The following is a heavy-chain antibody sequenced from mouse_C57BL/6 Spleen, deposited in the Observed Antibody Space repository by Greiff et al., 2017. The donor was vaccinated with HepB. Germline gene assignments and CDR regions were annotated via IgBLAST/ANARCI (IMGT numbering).Heavy chain of an antibody. CDR2: IRSKSNNYAT. Sequence: EVQLVESGGGLVQPKVSLKLSCAASGFSFNTYAMNWVRQAPGNGLEWVARIRSKSNNYATYYADSVKDRFTISRDDSESMLYLQMNNLKTEDTAMYYCVMMKWPYYYAMDYWGQGTSVTVSS. J-gene: IGHJ4*01. CDR3: VMMKWPYYYAMDY. V-gene: IGHV10-1*01. CDR1: GFSFNTYA. D-gene: IGHD2-3*01.